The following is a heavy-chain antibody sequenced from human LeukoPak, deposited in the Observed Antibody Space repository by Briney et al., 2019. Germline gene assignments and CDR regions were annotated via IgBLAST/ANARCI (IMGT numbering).Heavy chain of an antibody. Sequence: SETLSLTCAVYGGSFSGYYWSWIRQPPGKGLEWIGEINHSGSTNYNPSLKSRVTISVDTSKNQFSLKLSSVTAADTAVYYCARGGITGTTFWFDPWGQGTLVTVSS. CDR2: INHSGST. J-gene: IGHJ5*02. V-gene: IGHV4-34*01. D-gene: IGHD1-7*01. CDR1: GGSFSGYY. CDR3: ARGGITGTTFWFDP.